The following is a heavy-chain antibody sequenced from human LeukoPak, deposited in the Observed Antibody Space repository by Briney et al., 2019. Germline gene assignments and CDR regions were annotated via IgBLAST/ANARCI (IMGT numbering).Heavy chain of an antibody. J-gene: IGHJ4*02. V-gene: IGHV3-53*01. CDR1: GFTVSSND. Sequence: GGSLRLSCAPSGFTVSSNDMSWVRQAPGKGLECISVIYSGGSTDYADSVKGRLTISRDNSKNTLYLQMNSLRAEDTAVYYCAKTPAPLWFGGYFDYWGQGTLVTVSS. CDR2: IYSGGST. CDR3: AKTPAPLWFGGYFDY. D-gene: IGHD3-10*01.